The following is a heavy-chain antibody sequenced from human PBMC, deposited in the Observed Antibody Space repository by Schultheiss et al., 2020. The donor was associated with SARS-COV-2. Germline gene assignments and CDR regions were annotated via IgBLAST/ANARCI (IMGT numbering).Heavy chain of an antibody. CDR1: GYTFTSYY. D-gene: IGHD4-17*01. J-gene: IGHJ4*02. CDR2: INPSGGST. Sequence: ASVKVSCKASGYTFTSYYMHWVRQAPGQGLEWMGIINPSGGSTSYAQKFQGRVTMTRDTSTSTVYMELRSLRSDDTAVYYCARDDYGDYGFFDYWGQGTLVTVSS. CDR3: ARDDYGDYGFFDY. V-gene: IGHV1-46*01.